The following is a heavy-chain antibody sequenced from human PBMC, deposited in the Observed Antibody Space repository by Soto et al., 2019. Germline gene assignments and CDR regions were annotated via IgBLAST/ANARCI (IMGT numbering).Heavy chain of an antibody. Sequence: QVQLVQSGAEVKKPGSSVKVSCEASGGTFRSYGITWVRQAPGQGLEWMGGIIPIFGTTNYAQKFQGRVTITADESTNIAYRELSSLRSEDTAVYYCARDYYDSSGYPGYWGQGTLVTVSS. V-gene: IGHV1-69*01. D-gene: IGHD3-22*01. CDR3: ARDYYDSSGYPGY. J-gene: IGHJ4*02. CDR2: IIPIFGTT. CDR1: GGTFRSYG.